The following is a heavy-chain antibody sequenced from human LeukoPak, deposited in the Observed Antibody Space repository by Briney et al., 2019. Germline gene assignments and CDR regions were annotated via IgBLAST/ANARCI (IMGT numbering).Heavy chain of an antibody. CDR2: ISTSGSYT. Sequence: GGSLRLSCVVSGTPFSDYYVNWIRQAPGKGLEWISYISTSGSYTDYAHSVKGRFTISRDDAKSALYLQMDSLRLEDTAVYYCAAGTAADFWGQGTLVTVSS. CDR1: GTPFSDYY. V-gene: IGHV3-11*03. D-gene: IGHD6-13*01. J-gene: IGHJ4*02. CDR3: AAGTAADF.